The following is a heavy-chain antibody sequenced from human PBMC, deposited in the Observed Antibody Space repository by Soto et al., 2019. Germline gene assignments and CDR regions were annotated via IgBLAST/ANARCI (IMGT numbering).Heavy chain of an antibody. Sequence: GGSLRLSCAASGFTFSSYAMSWVRQAPGKGLEWVSAISGSGGSTYYADSVQGRFTISRDNSKNTLYLQMNSLRAEDTAVYYCAKKGSVTGTTYYFDYWGQGTLVTVSS. CDR1: GFTFSSYA. CDR3: AKKGSVTGTTYYFDY. J-gene: IGHJ4*02. CDR2: ISGSGGST. V-gene: IGHV3-23*01. D-gene: IGHD6-19*01.